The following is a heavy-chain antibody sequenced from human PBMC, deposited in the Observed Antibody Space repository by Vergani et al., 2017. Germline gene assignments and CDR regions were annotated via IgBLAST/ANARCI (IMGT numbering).Heavy chain of an antibody. J-gene: IGHJ3*02. CDR3: ARVRYFAWFPPDAFDI. CDR2: ISSSGSTI. D-gene: IGHD3-9*01. V-gene: IGHV3-48*03. Sequence: EVQLVESGGGLVQPGGSLRLSCAASGFTFSSYEMNWVRQAPGKGLEWVSYISSSGSTIYYADSVKGRFTISRDNAKNSLYLQMNSLRAEDTAVYYCARVRYFAWFPPDAFDIWGQGTTVTVSS. CDR1: GFTFSSYE.